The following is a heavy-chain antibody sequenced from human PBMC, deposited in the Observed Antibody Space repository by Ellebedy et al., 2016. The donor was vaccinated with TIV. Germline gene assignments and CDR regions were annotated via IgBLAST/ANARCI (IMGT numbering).Heavy chain of an antibody. CDR3: ARGGIVGAGTMRYFDS. Sequence: PGGSLRLSCAASGVTVNSNHMSWVRQAPGKGLEWVSVMYGDGGRYYADSVKGRFTIARDTSKNTLYLQMNSLRAEDTAVYYCARGGIVGAGTMRYFDSWGQGILVTVSS. V-gene: IGHV3-53*01. J-gene: IGHJ4*02. D-gene: IGHD1-26*01. CDR2: MYGDGGR. CDR1: GVTVNSNH.